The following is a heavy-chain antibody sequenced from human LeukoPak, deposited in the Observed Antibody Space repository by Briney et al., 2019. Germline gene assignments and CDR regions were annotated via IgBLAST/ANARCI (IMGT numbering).Heavy chain of an antibody. J-gene: IGHJ4*02. Sequence: GGSLRLSCAASGFTFSPYWMSWVRQAPGKGLEWVANIKGDGSGKYFVDSVKGRFTISRDNARNSLYLQMNSLRAEDTAVYYCAKILVGTRGYSSSWYVGDFDYWGQGTLATVSS. CDR1: GFTFSPYW. CDR2: IKGDGSGK. V-gene: IGHV3-7*01. D-gene: IGHD6-13*01. CDR3: AKILVGTRGYSSSWYVGDFDY.